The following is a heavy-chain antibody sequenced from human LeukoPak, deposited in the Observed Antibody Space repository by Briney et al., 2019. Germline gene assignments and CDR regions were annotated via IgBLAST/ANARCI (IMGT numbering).Heavy chain of an antibody. Sequence: SETLSLTCAVYGGSFSGYYWSWIRQPPGKGLEWIGEINHSGSTNYNPSLKSRVTMSVDTSKNQFSLKLSSVTAADTAVYYCARDLQQWLSESQRNDYMDVWGKGTTVTVSS. CDR3: ARDLQQWLSESQRNDYMDV. CDR1: GGSFSGYY. V-gene: IGHV4-34*01. J-gene: IGHJ6*03. CDR2: INHSGST. D-gene: IGHD6-19*01.